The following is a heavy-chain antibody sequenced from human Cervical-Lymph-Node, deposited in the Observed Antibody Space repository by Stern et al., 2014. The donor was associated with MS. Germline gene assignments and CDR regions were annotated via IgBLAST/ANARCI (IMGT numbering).Heavy chain of an antibody. J-gene: IGHJ6*02. CDR3: ARDPTEMTKPPHNKGVDA. V-gene: IGHV1-69*06. CDR2: IIPLFNTA. Sequence: QVQLVESGAEVRKPGSSVKVSCKASGASLSTFSISWVRQAPGQGLEWLGGIIPLFNTAKYAQRFQDRVTITADKTTNTVYMELRSLRFEDTAVYYCARDPTEMTKPPHNKGVDAWGQGTTVTVSS. CDR1: GASLSTFS. D-gene: IGHD5-24*01.